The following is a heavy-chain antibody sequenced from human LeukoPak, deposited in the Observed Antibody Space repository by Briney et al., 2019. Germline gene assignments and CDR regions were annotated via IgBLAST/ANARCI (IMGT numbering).Heavy chain of an antibody. CDR2: ISSSGSTI. V-gene: IGHV3-48*03. CDR3: ARNVYNFDY. D-gene: IGHD3-10*02. Sequence: GGSLRLSCAASGFTFSSYEMNWVRQAPGKGLEWVSYISSSGSTIYYADSVQGRFTISRDNAQNSLYLQMSSLRAEDTAVYYCARNVYNFDYWGQGALVTVSS. CDR1: GFTFSSYE. J-gene: IGHJ4*02.